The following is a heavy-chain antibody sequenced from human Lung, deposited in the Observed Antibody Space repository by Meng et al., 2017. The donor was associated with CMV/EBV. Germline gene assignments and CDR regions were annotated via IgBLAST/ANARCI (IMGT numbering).Heavy chain of an antibody. CDR1: GYTFTNYY. D-gene: IGHD6-13*01. CDR2: INPNSGTT. V-gene: IGHV1-2*02. Sequence: ASXXVSXKASGYTFTNYYIHWVRQAPGQGLEWMGWINPNSGTTNYVQRFQGRLTVTRDTSITTACMELTRLRSDDTAVYYSAGELVQQVSGMDVWGQGTTVTVSS. J-gene: IGHJ6*02. CDR3: AGELVQQVSGMDV.